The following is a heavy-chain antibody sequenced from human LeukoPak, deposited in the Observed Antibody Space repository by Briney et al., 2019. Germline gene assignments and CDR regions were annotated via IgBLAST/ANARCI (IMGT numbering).Heavy chain of an antibody. J-gene: IGHJ6*02. D-gene: IGHD1-7*01. CDR1: GGSFSGYY. Sequence: PSETLSLTCAVYGGSFSGYYWSWIRQPPGKGLEWIGEINHSGSTNYNPSLKSRVTISVDTSKNQFSLKLSSVTAADTAVYYCARDLFGPEQPNWNYGDCYGMDVWGQGTTVTVSS. CDR3: ARDLFGPEQPNWNYGDCYGMDV. CDR2: INHSGST. V-gene: IGHV4-34*01.